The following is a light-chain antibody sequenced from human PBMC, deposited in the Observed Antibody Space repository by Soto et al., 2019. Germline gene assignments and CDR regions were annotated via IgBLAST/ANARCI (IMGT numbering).Light chain of an antibody. J-gene: IGKJ5*01. Sequence: PGERATLSCRASPSVTNFLAWYQQKPGQAPRLLIYGAFNRATGIPARFSGSGSGTDFTLTISSLEPEDSAVYYCQQRNVWPPVTFGQGARLEIK. CDR1: PSVTNF. V-gene: IGKV3-11*01. CDR2: GAF. CDR3: QQRNVWPPVT.